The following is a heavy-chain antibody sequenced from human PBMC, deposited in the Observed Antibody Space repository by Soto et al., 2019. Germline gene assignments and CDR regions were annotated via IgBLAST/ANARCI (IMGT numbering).Heavy chain of an antibody. CDR3: ARAECSSPDCLTAYYSYGLDV. D-gene: IGHD3-9*01. CDR2: INTAGSTK. V-gene: IGHV3-48*03. Sequence: SLRLSCAASGFTFSNFEMHWVRQAPGKGLEWVSYINTAGSTKYYAESVKGRFTISRDNARNSLFLQVNSLRAEDTAVYYCARAECSSPDCLTAYYSYGLDVWGQGSTVTVSS. CDR1: GFTFSNFE. J-gene: IGHJ6*02.